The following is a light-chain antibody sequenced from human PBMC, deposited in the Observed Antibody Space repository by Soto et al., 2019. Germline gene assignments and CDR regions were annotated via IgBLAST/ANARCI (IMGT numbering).Light chain of an antibody. CDR3: QQRSNWPPIT. CDR1: QSVSTN. V-gene: IGKV3-11*01. J-gene: IGKJ5*01. CDR2: GAS. Sequence: EVVLTQSPATLSVSPVERATLSCRASQSVSTNLSWYQQRPGQAPRLLIYGASARATGIPDRFSGSGAGTDFTLTISSLEPEDFAVYYCQQRSNWPPITFGQGTRLEI.